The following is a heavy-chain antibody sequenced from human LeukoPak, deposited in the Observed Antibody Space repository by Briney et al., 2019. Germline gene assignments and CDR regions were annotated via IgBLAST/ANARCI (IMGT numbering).Heavy chain of an antibody. Sequence: GGSLRLSCAASGFTFSSYGMHWVRQAPGKGLEWVSAISGSGGSTYYADSVKGRFTISRDNSKNSLYLQMNSLRAEDTAVYYCARDSGYYYDSSGYYLGAFDIWGQGTMVTVSS. CDR3: ARDSGYYYDSSGYYLGAFDI. CDR2: ISGSGGST. CDR1: GFTFSSYG. J-gene: IGHJ3*02. V-gene: IGHV3-23*01. D-gene: IGHD3-22*01.